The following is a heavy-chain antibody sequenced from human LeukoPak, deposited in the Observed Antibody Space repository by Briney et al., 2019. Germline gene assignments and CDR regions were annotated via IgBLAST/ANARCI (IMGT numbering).Heavy chain of an antibody. CDR1: VGSISSSGYY. Sequence: SESLSLTCSVSVGSISSSGYYWGWIRQPPGKGLEWIGSIYYSGSTYYNPSLKSRVTISVDTSKNQFSLKLSSVTAADTAVYYCARGLSRGSGWYYYYYGMDVWGQGTTVTVSS. CDR3: ARGLSRGSGWYYYYYGMDV. D-gene: IGHD6-19*01. V-gene: IGHV4-39*01. J-gene: IGHJ6*02. CDR2: IYYSGST.